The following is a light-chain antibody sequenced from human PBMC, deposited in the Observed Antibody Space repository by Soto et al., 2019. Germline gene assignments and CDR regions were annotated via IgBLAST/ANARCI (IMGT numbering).Light chain of an antibody. CDR1: RSDVGGYNY. J-gene: IGLJ1*01. V-gene: IGLV2-11*01. CDR2: DVS. CDR3: SSYAGNYIYV. Sequence: QSVLTQPRSVSGSPGQSVTISCTGTRSDVGGYNYVSWYQQHPGRAPKLMIYDVSKRPSGVPDRFSGSKSGNMASLAISGLQAEDEADYYCSSYAGNYIYVFATGTKVTVL.